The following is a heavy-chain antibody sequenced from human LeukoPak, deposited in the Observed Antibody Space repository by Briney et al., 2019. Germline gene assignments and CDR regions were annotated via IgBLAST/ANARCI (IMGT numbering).Heavy chain of an antibody. J-gene: IGHJ4*02. Sequence: GGSLRLSCAASGFTFSSYGMHWVRQAPGKGLEWVAVISYDGSNKYYADSVKGRFTISRDNSKNTLYLQMNSLRAEDTAVYYCVKGWRLLDYWGQGTLVTVSS. CDR1: GFTFSSYG. CDR2: ISYDGSNK. V-gene: IGHV3-30*18. D-gene: IGHD5-24*01. CDR3: VKGWRLLDY.